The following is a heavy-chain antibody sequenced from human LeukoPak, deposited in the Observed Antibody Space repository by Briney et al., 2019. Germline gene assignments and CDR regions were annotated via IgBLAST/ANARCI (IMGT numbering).Heavy chain of an antibody. V-gene: IGHV3-13*01. CDR2: IGTAGEI. D-gene: IGHD6-13*01. J-gene: IGHJ2*01. CDR3: ARAAYSSTWYSRYFDL. Sequence: PGGSLRLSCAASGFTFSTYDMHWVRQATGKGLEWVSAIGTAGEIYYPGSVKGRFTISRENAKNSLYLQVNSLRAGDTAVYYCARAAYSSTWYSRYFDLWGRGTLVTVSS. CDR1: GFTFSTYD.